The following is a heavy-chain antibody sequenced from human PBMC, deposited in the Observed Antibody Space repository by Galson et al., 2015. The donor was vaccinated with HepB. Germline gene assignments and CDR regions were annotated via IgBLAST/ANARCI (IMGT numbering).Heavy chain of an antibody. CDR1: RFIFSNYG. V-gene: IGHV3-30*03. CDR3: ARDPSPRSSGYFGPPAYSYGLDV. Sequence: SLRLSCAASRFIFSNYGMHWVRQAPGKGLEWVAAITYDGSDKYYADSVKGRFTVSRDNSNNTLYLEMNSLRAEDTAVYYCARDPSPRSSGYFGPPAYSYGLDVWGLGTTVTVSS. J-gene: IGHJ6*02. D-gene: IGHD6-19*01. CDR2: ITYDGSDK.